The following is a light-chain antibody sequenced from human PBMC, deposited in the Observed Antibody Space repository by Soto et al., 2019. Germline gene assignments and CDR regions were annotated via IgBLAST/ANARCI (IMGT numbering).Light chain of an antibody. V-gene: IGKV3-20*01. CDR1: QSGSSY. J-gene: IGKJ1*01. Sequence: EIVLKQSPGPRAGSAGGRARLPCRASQSGSSYLAWYQQKPGQAPRPLIYGASNRATGIPDRFSGSGSGTDYTLTVSRLEPEDFAVYYCRRYGSSGTCGQGTKVDIK. CDR3: RRYGSSGT. CDR2: GAS.